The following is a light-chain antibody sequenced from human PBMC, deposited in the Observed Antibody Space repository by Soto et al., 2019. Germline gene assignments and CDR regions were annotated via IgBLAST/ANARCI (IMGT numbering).Light chain of an antibody. CDR3: QQYGSPQWT. CDR1: QSVSSSY. V-gene: IGKV3-20*01. Sequence: EIVLTQSPGTLSLSPGERATLSCRASQSVSSSYLAWYQQKPGQAPRLLIYGASGRATGIPDRFSGSGSGTDFTLTISRLEPEDFAVYYCQQYGSPQWTLGQGTKVDIK. J-gene: IGKJ1*01. CDR2: GAS.